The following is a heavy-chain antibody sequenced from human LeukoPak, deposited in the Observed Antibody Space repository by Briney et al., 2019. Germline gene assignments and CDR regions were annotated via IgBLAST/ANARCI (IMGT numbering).Heavy chain of an antibody. V-gene: IGHV4-39*07. CDR2: IYYGGST. D-gene: IGHD1-20*01. Sequence: SETLSLTCTVSGGPISSSSYYWGWIRQPPGKGLEWIGSIYYGGSTYYNPSLKSRVTISVDTSKNQFSLKLSSVTAADTAVYYCARDTITGTRDFDYWGQGTLVTVSS. CDR3: ARDTITGTRDFDY. J-gene: IGHJ4*02. CDR1: GGPISSSSYY.